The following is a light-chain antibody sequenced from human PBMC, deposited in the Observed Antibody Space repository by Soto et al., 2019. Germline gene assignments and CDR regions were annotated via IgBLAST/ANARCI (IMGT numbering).Light chain of an antibody. J-gene: IGKJ5*01. CDR2: LGS. CDR3: MQALQTPPA. Sequence: DIVMTQSPLSLPVTPGEPASISCRSSQTLLHSNGYNYLDWYLLKPGQSPQLLIYLGSNRASGVPARLSGSGSGTDFTLKISRVEAEDVGVYYCMQALQTPPAFGQGTRLEIK. V-gene: IGKV2-28*01. CDR1: QTLLHSNGYNY.